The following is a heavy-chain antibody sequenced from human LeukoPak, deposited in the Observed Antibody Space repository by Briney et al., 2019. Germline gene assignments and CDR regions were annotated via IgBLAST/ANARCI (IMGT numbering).Heavy chain of an antibody. D-gene: IGHD2-15*01. J-gene: IGHJ4*02. V-gene: IGHV3-30-3*01. CDR3: ADSDGYYYDV. CDR2: ISNDGGNR. Sequence: GRSLRLSCVASGFTSGFTFSYYAMHWVRQAPGKGLEWVAFISNDGGNRYFANSVKGRLTISRDNSKNTVYLQMNSLGAEDTAVYYCADSDGYYYDVWGQGTLVTVS. CDR1: GFTFSYYA.